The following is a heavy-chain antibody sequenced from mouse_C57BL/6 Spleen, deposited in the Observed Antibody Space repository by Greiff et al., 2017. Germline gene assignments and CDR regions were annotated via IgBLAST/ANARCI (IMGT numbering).Heavy chain of an antibody. V-gene: IGHV1-81*01. CDR3: AREDTTVPEGV. D-gene: IGHD1-1*01. CDR1: GYTFTSYG. J-gene: IGHJ1*03. CDR2: LYPRSGNT. Sequence: QVQLQPSGAELARPGASVKLSCKASGYTFTSYGISWVKQRTGQGLEWIGELYPRSGNTYYNEKFKGKATLTADKHSSTGSMDLRSLTSEDAAVYFCAREDTTVPEGVWGTGTTVTVSS.